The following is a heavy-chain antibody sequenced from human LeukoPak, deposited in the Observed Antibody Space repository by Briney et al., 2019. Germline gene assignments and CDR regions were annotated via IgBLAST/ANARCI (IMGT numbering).Heavy chain of an antibody. V-gene: IGHV4-39*01. CDR3: ARHPTTPDY. D-gene: IGHD1-14*01. Sequence: PSETLSLTCTVSGDSITSDAYHWGWIRLPPGKGLEWIATIFHRGHTYYNPSLKGRVTISIDTSANQFSLRLTSVTAADTAVYYCARHPTTPDYWGQGTLVTVSS. J-gene: IGHJ4*02. CDR2: IFHRGHT. CDR1: GDSITSDAYH.